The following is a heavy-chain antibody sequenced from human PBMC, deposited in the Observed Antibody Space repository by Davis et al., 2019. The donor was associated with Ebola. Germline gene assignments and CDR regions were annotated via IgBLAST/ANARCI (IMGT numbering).Heavy chain of an antibody. Sequence: SETLSLTCTVSNATITSYHWSWIRQSPGKGLEWIGYIYFIGGSNYNPSLKTRVTMSVDPSKNQFSLKLKSVTAADTAVYYCARGTIFGVVTPDVWGQGTTVTVSS. D-gene: IGHD3-3*01. J-gene: IGHJ6*02. CDR2: IYFIGGS. CDR1: NATITSYH. V-gene: IGHV4-59*01. CDR3: ARGTIFGVVTPDV.